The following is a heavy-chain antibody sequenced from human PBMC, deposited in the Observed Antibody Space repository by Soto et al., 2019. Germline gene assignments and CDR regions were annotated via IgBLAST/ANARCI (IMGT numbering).Heavy chain of an antibody. D-gene: IGHD1-26*01. CDR2: IRSKSNKYAT. V-gene: IGHV3-73*01. CDR1: GFSFSGSA. J-gene: IGHJ4*02. Sequence: EVQLVESGGGLVQPRGSLKLSCTASGFSFSGSAMHWVRQASGKGLEWVGRIRSKSNKYATLYAASVKGRFTISRDDSQNTAYLQMESLKSEDTAVYYCSSGSYYSSYWGQGTLVTVSS. CDR3: SSGSYYSSY.